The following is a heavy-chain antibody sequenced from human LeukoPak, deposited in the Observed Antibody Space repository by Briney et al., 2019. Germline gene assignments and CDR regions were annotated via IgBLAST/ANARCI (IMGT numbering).Heavy chain of an antibody. J-gene: IGHJ1*01. CDR1: GFTFASYG. CDR3: AIMHGYYDGTGYWVQ. Sequence: GGALRLTCAGSGFTFASYGMSWVGQAPGRGVEGVSFITTNGGRTSYADSVEGRFTISRDNPRNTLYMQMNSLRDEDTAVYYCAIMHGYYDGTGYWVQWGQGTLVTVSS. CDR2: ITTNGGRT. V-gene: IGHV3-23*01. D-gene: IGHD3-22*01.